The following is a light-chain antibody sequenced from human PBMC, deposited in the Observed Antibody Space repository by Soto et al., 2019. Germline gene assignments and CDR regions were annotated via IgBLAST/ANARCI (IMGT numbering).Light chain of an antibody. V-gene: IGLV1-40*01. CDR1: SSNIGAGYD. Sequence: QSVLTQPPSVSGAPGQRVTTSCTGSSSNIGAGYDVHWYQQLPGTAPKLLIYGNTNRPSGVPDRFSGSKSGTSASLAITGLQAEDEADYYCQSHDTSLSGYVFGTGTKLTVL. CDR2: GNT. J-gene: IGLJ1*01. CDR3: QSHDTSLSGYV.